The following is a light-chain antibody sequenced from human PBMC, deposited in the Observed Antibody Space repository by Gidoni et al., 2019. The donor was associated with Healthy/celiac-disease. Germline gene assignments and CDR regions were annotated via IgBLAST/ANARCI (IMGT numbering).Light chain of an antibody. V-gene: IGKV1-6*01. CDR2: AAS. CDR3: LQDYNYPWT. J-gene: IGKJ1*01. Sequence: SPSVGDRVTITCRASQGIRNDLGWYQQKPGKAPKLLIYAASSLQSGVPSRFSGSGSGTDFTLTISSLQPEDFATYYCLQDYNYPWTFGQGTNVEIK. CDR1: QGIRND.